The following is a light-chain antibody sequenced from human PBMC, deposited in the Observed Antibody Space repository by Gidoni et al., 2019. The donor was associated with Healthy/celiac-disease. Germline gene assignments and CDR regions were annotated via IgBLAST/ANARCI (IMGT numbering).Light chain of an antibody. J-gene: IGKJ1*01. Sequence: EIVLTQSPATLSLSPGERATLPCRASQSVSSYVAWYQPKPGQAPRLLIYDASNRATSIPARFSGSGSGTDFTLTISSLEPEDFAVYYCQQRSNWPRTFGQGTKVEIK. CDR3: QQRSNWPRT. CDR2: DAS. CDR1: QSVSSY. V-gene: IGKV3-11*01.